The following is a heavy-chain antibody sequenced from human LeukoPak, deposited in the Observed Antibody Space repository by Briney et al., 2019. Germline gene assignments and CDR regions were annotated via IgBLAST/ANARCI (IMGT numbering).Heavy chain of an antibody. D-gene: IGHD5-24*01. CDR3: ARGVGYNYLDY. CDR1: GFTVSSNY. J-gene: IGHJ4*02. CDR2: IYSGGST. Sequence: PGGSLRLSCAASGFTVSSNYLSWVRQAPGKGLEWVSVIYSGGSTYYADSVKGRFTISRDNSKNTLYLQMNSLRAEDTAVYYCARGVGYNYLDYWGQGTLVTVSS. V-gene: IGHV3-53*01.